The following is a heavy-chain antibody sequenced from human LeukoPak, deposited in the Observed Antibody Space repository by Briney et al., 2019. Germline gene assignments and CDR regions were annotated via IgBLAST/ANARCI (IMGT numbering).Heavy chain of an antibody. D-gene: IGHD1-1*01. Sequence: GGSLRLSCAASGFAFSTYTMNWVRQAPGRGLEWVSSVLGGGGTYYADSVKGRFTISRDNSRNTLYLQMNSLRAEDTAIYYCTKDKIPDDRWNFDYWGQGTLVTVSS. V-gene: IGHV3-23*01. CDR1: GFAFSTYT. CDR2: VLGGGGT. CDR3: TKDKIPDDRWNFDY. J-gene: IGHJ4*02.